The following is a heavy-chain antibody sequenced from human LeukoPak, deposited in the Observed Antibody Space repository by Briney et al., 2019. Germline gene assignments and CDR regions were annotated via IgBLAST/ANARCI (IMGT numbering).Heavy chain of an antibody. J-gene: IGHJ4*02. V-gene: IGHV3-74*01. Sequence: GGSLRLSCAASGFTFSSYWMYWVRQAPGKGLVWVSHINSDGSITSYADSVKGRFTISRDNAKNTLYLQMNSLIAEDTDVYYCARVQRSSSGWYEAGLDYWGQGTLVTVSS. CDR3: ARVQRSSSGWYEAGLDY. CDR2: INSDGSIT. D-gene: IGHD6-19*01. CDR1: GFTFSSYW.